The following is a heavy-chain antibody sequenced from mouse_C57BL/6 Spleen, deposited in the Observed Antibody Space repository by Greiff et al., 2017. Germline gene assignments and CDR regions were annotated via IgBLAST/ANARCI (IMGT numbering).Heavy chain of an antibody. CDR1: GYTFTSYW. V-gene: IGHV1-5*01. Sequence: EVKLMESGTVLARPGASVKMSCKTSGYTFTSYWMHWVKQRPGQGLEWIGAIYPGNSDTSYNQKFKGKAKLTAVTSASTAYMGLSSLTNEDSAVYYCTRARTGTGFAYWGQGTLVTVSA. CDR2: IYPGNSDT. J-gene: IGHJ3*01. D-gene: IGHD4-1*01. CDR3: TRARTGTGFAY.